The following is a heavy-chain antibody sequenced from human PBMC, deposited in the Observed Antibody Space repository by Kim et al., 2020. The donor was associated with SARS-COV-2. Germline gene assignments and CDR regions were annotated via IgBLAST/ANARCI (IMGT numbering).Heavy chain of an antibody. V-gene: IGHV3-48*02. CDR3: ARRSGGVRGVLIDY. D-gene: IGHD3-10*01. J-gene: IGHJ4*02. Sequence: ADAVKGRFTLSRDNAQNSLYLQMNSLRDEDTAVYYCARRSGGVRGVLIDYWGQGTLVTVSS.